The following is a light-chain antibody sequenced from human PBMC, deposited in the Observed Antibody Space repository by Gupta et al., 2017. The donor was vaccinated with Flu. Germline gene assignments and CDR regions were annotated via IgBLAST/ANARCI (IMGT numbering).Light chain of an antibody. V-gene: IGKV4-1*01. J-gene: IGKJ1*01. CDR3: QLFYGSPRT. CDR2: WAS. Sequence: NCRSSQSLLSSAHNAYALAWYQQKPGQPPKLLIYWASTRGSGVPDRFSGSGSETDFTLTINSLQAEDVAVYYCQLFYGSPRTFGQGTKVEIK. CDR1: QSLLSSAHNAYA.